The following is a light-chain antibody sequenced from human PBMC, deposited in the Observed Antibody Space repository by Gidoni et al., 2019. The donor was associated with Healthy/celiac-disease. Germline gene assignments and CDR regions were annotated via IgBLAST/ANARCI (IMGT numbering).Light chain of an antibody. CDR1: SSNIGNNY. J-gene: IGLJ2*01. Sequence: SVLTQPPSVSAAPGQKVTIPCSGSSSNIGNNYVSWYQQLPGTAPKLLIYDNNKRPSGIPDRFSGSKSGTSATLGITGLQTGDEADYYCGTWDSSLSAGVVFGGGTKLTVL. CDR3: GTWDSSLSAGVV. V-gene: IGLV1-51*01. CDR2: DNN.